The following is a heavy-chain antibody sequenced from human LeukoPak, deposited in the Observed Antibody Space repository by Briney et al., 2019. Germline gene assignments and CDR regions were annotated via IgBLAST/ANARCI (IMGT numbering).Heavy chain of an antibody. CDR3: ARDRDHSNNWYIFLDY. V-gene: IGHV3-48*02. Sequence: GGSLRLSCAASGFTFSSYEMSWVRQAPGKGLEWVSYISSSSNTIYYADSVKGRFTISRDNARNSLYLQMNSLRDEDTAVYYCARDRDHSNNWYIFLDYWGQGTLVTVSS. CDR2: ISSSSNTI. J-gene: IGHJ4*02. D-gene: IGHD6-13*01. CDR1: GFTFSSYE.